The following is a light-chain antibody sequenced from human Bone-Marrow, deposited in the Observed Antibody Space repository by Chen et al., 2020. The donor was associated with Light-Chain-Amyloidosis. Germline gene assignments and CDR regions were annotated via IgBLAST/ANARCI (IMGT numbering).Light chain of an antibody. Sequence: NFMLTQPHSVSEAPGKTAIISCTRSSGSIATNFVQWYQQRPGGSPTTVIYEDDQRPSGVPDRFSGSIARASNSASLTISGLKTEDEADYYCQSYQGSSQGVFGGGTKLTVL. CDR1: SGSIATNF. V-gene: IGLV6-57*01. J-gene: IGLJ3*02. CDR3: QSYQGSSQGV. CDR2: EDD.